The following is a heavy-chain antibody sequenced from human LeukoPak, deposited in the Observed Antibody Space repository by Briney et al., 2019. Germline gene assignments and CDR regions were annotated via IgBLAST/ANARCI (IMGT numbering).Heavy chain of an antibody. D-gene: IGHD6-6*01. CDR3: ARSSYSSSSSV. CDR2: INSDGSEG. Sequence: GGSLRLSCAVSGFTFSGFWMSWSRQAPGRGLEWVASINSDGSEGYYADVVKGRFTISRDNAKNSLYLQINRLRAEDTAVYYCARSSYSSSSSVWGQGTMVTVSS. J-gene: IGHJ3*01. V-gene: IGHV3-7*03. CDR1: GFTFSGFW.